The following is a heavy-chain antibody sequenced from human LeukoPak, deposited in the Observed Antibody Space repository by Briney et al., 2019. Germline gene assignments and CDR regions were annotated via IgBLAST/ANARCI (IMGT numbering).Heavy chain of an antibody. CDR2: ISGSGGST. J-gene: IGHJ6*02. CDR1: GFTFSSYA. CDR3: ARGGSYPGPYYYGMDV. V-gene: IGHV3-23*01. D-gene: IGHD1-26*01. Sequence: PGGSLRLSCAASGFTFSSYAMSWVRQAPGKGLEWVSAISGSGGSTYYADSVKGRFTISRDNSKNTLYLQMNSLRAKDTAVYYCARGGSYPGPYYYGMDVWGQGTTVTVSS.